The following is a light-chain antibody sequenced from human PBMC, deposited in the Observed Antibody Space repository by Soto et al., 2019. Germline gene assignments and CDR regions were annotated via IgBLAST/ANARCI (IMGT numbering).Light chain of an antibody. J-gene: IGKJ3*01. CDR1: QTISSGF. CDR2: RAS. CDR3: HQFGSSPLDT. Sequence: EIVLTQSPGTLSLSPGERATLSCRASQTISSGFLAWYQQKPGQAPRLLIYRASRRVPGIPYRFSGSGSWTDFTLTISRLEPEDFAVYYCHQFGSSPLDTFGPGTKVDIK. V-gene: IGKV3-20*01.